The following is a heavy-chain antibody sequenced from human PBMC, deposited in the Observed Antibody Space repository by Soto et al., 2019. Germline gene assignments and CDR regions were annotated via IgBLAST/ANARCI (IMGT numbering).Heavy chain of an antibody. D-gene: IGHD6-13*01. V-gene: IGHV1-46*01. Sequence: GASVKVSCKASGYTFTSYYMHWVRQAPGQGLEWMGIINPSGGSTSYAQKFQGRVTMTRDTSTSTVYMELSSLRSEDTAVYYCARDFGIAAARYYYYGMDVWGQGTTVTVSS. CDR3: ARDFGIAAARYYYYGMDV. J-gene: IGHJ6*02. CDR1: GYTFTSYY. CDR2: INPSGGST.